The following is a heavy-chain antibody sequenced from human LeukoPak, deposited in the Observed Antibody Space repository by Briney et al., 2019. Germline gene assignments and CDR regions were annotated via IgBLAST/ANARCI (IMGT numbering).Heavy chain of an antibody. D-gene: IGHD3-22*01. CDR3: ASTSLYYYDSSGYYYLGAFDI. CDR2: FYYSGST. Sequence: PETLSLTCTVSGGSIRSYYWSWIRQPPGKGLEWIGYFYYSGSTNYNPSLKSRVTISVDTSKNQFSLKLSSVTAADTAVYYCASTSLYYYDSSGYYYLGAFDIWGQGTMVTVSS. V-gene: IGHV4-59*01. J-gene: IGHJ3*02. CDR1: GGSIRSYY.